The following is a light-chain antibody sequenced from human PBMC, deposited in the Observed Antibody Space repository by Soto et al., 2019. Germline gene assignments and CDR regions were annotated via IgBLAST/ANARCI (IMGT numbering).Light chain of an antibody. CDR1: QSVRSN. CDR3: QQSSNWPPLT. CDR2: DAS. J-gene: IGKJ4*01. Sequence: EIVLTQSPATLSLSPGERATLSCRASQSVRSNLAWYQRKPGQAPRPLIYDASNRAAGIPARFSGSGSGTDFTLTISILGLEDSAVYYCQQSSNWPPLTCGGGTKVEIK. V-gene: IGKV3-11*01.